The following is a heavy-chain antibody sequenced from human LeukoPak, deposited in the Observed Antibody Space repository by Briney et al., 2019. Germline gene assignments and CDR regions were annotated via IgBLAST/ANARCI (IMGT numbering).Heavy chain of an antibody. Sequence: PSETLSLTCAVYGGSFSGYYWSWIRQPPGKGLEWIGRIYTSGSTNYNPSLKSRVTMSVDTSKNQFSLKLSSVTAADTAVYYCASGSKGSYSALYFDYWGQGTLVTVSS. CDR1: GGSFSGYY. D-gene: IGHD1-26*01. J-gene: IGHJ4*02. V-gene: IGHV4-59*10. CDR2: IYTSGST. CDR3: ASGSKGSYSALYFDY.